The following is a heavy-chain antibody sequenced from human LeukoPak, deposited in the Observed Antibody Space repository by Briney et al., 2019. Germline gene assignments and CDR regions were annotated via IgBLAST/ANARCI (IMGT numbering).Heavy chain of an antibody. V-gene: IGHV3-11*01. CDR2: ISSSGSTI. CDR3: ATGRRDDSSGSYDY. J-gene: IGHJ4*02. CDR1: GFTLCDYY. Sequence: PGGSLRLSCAASGFTLCDYYMSWIRQAPGKGLEWVSYISSSGSTIYYADSVKGRFTISRDNAKNSLYLQMNSLRAEDTAVYYCATGRRDDSSGSYDYWGQGTLVTVSS. D-gene: IGHD1-26*01.